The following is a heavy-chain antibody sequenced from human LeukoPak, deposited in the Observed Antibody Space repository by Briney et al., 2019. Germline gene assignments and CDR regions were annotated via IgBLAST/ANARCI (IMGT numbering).Heavy chain of an antibody. CDR2: IYYSGST. V-gene: IGHV4-30-4*08. CDR1: GGSISSYY. Sequence: KSSETLSLTCTVSGGSISSYYWSWIRQPPGKGLEWIGYIYYSGSTYYNPSLKSRVTISVDTSKNQFSLKLSSVTAADTAAYYCARVRQRGGDYWGQGTLVTVSS. J-gene: IGHJ4*02. D-gene: IGHD3-10*01. CDR3: ARVRQRGGDY.